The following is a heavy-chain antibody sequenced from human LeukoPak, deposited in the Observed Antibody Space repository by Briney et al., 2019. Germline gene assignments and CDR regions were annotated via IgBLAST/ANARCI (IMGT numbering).Heavy chain of an antibody. Sequence: GGSLRLSCAASGITVSTFWMHWVRQAPGEGLGWVSRINTDGSVTNYADSVEGRFTISRDNAKNMLYLQMNDLRAEDTAVYYCVTDRYSDSAFGDWGQGTLVTVSS. J-gene: IGHJ4*02. CDR2: INTDGSVT. CDR1: GITVSTFW. V-gene: IGHV3-74*01. D-gene: IGHD1-26*01. CDR3: VTDRYSDSAFGD.